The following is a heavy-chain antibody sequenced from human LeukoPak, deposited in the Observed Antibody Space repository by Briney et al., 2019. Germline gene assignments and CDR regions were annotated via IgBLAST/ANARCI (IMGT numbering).Heavy chain of an antibody. Sequence: QTGGSLRLSCAASGFTFSSYAMHWVRQAPGKGLEWVAVISYDGSNKYYADSVKGRFTISRDNSKNTLYLQMNSLRAEDTAVYYCARSGGAITMIEDYWGQGTLVTVSS. CDR2: ISYDGSNK. V-gene: IGHV3-30-3*01. D-gene: IGHD3-22*01. J-gene: IGHJ4*02. CDR3: ARSGGAITMIEDY. CDR1: GFTFSSYA.